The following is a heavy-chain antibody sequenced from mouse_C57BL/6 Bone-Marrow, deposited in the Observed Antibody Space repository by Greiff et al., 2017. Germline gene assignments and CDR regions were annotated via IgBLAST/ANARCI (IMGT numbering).Heavy chain of an antibody. D-gene: IGHD2-4*01. CDR3: ASSYYDYDEYFDV. V-gene: IGHV1-69*01. CDR1: GYTFTSYW. CDR2: IDPSDSYT. J-gene: IGHJ1*03. Sequence: VQLQQPGAELVMPGASVKLSCKASGYTFTSYWMHWVKQRPGQGLEWIGEIDPSDSYTHYTQKFQGKSTLTVDKSSSTAYMQLSSLTSEDSAVYYSASSYYDYDEYFDVWGTGTTVTVSS.